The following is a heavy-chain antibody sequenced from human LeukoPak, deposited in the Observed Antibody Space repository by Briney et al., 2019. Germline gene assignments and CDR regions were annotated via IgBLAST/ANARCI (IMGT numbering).Heavy chain of an antibody. J-gene: IGHJ4*02. D-gene: IGHD6-13*01. CDR2: ISYDGSHK. CDR1: GFTFSSYA. V-gene: IGHV3-30*04. Sequence: GGSLRLSCAASGFTFSSYAMHWVRQAPGKGLEWVAVISYDGSHKYYADSVKGRFTISRDNSKNTLYLQMNSLRAEDTAVYYCARGGVGVAAAGLDYWGQGPLVTVSS. CDR3: ARGGVGVAAAGLDY.